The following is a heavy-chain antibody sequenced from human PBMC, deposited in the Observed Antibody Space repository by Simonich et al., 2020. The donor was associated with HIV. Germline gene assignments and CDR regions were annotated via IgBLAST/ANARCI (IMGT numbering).Heavy chain of an antibody. J-gene: IGHJ4*02. CDR1: GYSFTSYW. CDR2: IYPGDSDT. V-gene: IGHV5-51*01. D-gene: IGHD3-22*01. CDR3: ARTYYYDSSGYYPYFDY. Sequence: EVQLVQSGAEVKKPGESLQISCKGSGYSFTSYWIGWVRRMPGKGLEWVGIIYPGDSDTRHSPSFQGQVTITADKSISTAYLQWSSLKASDTAMYYCARTYYYDSSGYYPYFDYWGQGTLVTVSS.